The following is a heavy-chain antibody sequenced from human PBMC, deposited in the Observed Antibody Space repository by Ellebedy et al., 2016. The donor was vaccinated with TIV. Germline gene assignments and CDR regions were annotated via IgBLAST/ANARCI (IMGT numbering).Heavy chain of an antibody. CDR1: GFTFNRFA. V-gene: IGHV3-23*01. CDR3: AIEWSRMFDP. D-gene: IGHD2-15*01. Sequence: ETLSLTCAASGFTFNRFAMTWVRQAPGKGLEWVSTISGSGATTYYADSVKGRFTFSRDNSQNTVYLQMNSLKIEDTGVYYCAIEWSRMFDPWGQGTLVTVSS. CDR2: ISGSGATT. J-gene: IGHJ5*02.